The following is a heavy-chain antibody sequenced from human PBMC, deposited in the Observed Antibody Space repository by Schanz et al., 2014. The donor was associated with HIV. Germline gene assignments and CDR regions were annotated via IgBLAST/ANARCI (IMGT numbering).Heavy chain of an antibody. D-gene: IGHD1-26*01. J-gene: IGHJ6*02. V-gene: IGHV3-30*03. CDR2: ISYDGRNK. CDR1: GFTFDSYG. CDR3: AREREESIAYYYYGMDV. Sequence: QVRLVESGGGVVRPGRSLRLSCAASGFTFDSYGMHWVRQAPGKGLEWVAVISYDGRNKYYADSVKGRFTISRDNSKNTLYLQVKSLRAEDTAVYYCAREREESIAYYYYGMDVWGQGTAVTVSS.